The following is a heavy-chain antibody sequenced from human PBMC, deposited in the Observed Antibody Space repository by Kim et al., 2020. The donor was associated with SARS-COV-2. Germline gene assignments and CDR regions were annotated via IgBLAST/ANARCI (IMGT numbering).Heavy chain of an antibody. V-gene: IGHV3-23*01. D-gene: IGHD2-21*02. J-gene: IGHJ2*01. Sequence: GGSLRLSCAASGFTFSSYAMSWVRQAPGKGLEWVSAISGSGGSTYYADSVKGRFTISRDNSKNTLYLQMNSLRAEDTAVYYCAKYPFFPYCGGDCYLPNWYFDLWGRGTLVTVSS. CDR2: ISGSGGST. CDR3: AKYPFFPYCGGDCYLPNWYFDL. CDR1: GFTFSSYA.